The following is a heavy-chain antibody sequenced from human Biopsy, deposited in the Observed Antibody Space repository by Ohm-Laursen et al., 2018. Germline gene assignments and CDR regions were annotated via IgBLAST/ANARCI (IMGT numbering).Heavy chain of an antibody. CDR1: GYKFTSYG. CDR2: ISGYNDNT. Sequence: SVKVSCKASGYKFTSYGMSWVRQAPGQGFEWMGRISGYNDNTNYAQKFQGRITMTIDAATSTGYMDLRSLKSDDTAVYYCARIAAAGWDDYWGQGTLVTVSS. D-gene: IGHD6-25*01. J-gene: IGHJ4*02. CDR3: ARIAAAGWDDY. V-gene: IGHV1-18*01.